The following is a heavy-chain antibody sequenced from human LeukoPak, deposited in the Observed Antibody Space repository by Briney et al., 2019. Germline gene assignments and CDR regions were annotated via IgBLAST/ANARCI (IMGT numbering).Heavy chain of an antibody. D-gene: IGHD6-19*01. CDR1: GFTFSSYG. V-gene: IGHV3-30*18. J-gene: IGHJ4*02. CDR2: ISYDGSNK. CDR3: AKGRVGSGWYRFDY. Sequence: LRXXCAASGFTFSSYGMHWVRQAPGKGLEWVAVISYDGSNKYYADSVKGRFTISRDNSKNTLYLQMNSLRAEDTAVYYCAKGRVGSGWYRFDYWGQGTLVTVSS.